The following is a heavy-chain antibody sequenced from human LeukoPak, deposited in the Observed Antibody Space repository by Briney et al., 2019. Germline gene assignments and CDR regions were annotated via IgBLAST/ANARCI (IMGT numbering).Heavy chain of an antibody. J-gene: IGHJ4*01. CDR1: GFTFSRYW. D-gene: IGHD5-24*01. CDR2: INQDESAK. CDR3: AKLLRDVTIYDF. V-gene: IGHV3-7*01. Sequence: PGGSLRLSCAASGFTFSRYWMSWVRQAPGKGLEWVASINQDESAKFYVESVRGRFSISRDNAKNSLFLQMSSLRAEDTAFYYCAKLLRDVTIYDFWGHGALVTVSS.